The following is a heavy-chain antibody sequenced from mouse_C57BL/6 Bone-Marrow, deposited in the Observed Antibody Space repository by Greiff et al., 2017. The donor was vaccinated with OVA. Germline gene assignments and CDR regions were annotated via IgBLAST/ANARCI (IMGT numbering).Heavy chain of an antibody. J-gene: IGHJ3*01. Sequence: VQLQQSGPELVKPGASVKISCKASGYAFSSSWMNWVKQRPGKGLEWIGRIYPGDGDTNYNGKFKGKATLTADKSSSTAYMQLSSLTSEDSAVYFCHYGNYGFAYWGQGTLVTVSA. CDR3: HYGNYGFAY. D-gene: IGHD2-1*01. CDR2: IYPGDGDT. V-gene: IGHV1-82*01. CDR1: GYAFSSSW.